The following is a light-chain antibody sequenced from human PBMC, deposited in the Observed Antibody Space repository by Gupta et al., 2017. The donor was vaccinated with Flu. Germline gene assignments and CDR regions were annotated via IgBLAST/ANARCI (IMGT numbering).Light chain of an antibody. V-gene: IGKV3-15*01. Sequence: EQVLTQSPAALSVSPGERATVSCRASQSVSSHLAWYQKKPGQAPSLLIYDTSTRATGIPARFSGSGSGTEFTLTISSLQSEDFAVFYCQQYNSWPFTFGPGTKVEIK. CDR2: DTS. CDR1: QSVSSH. CDR3: QQYNSWPFT. J-gene: IGKJ3*01.